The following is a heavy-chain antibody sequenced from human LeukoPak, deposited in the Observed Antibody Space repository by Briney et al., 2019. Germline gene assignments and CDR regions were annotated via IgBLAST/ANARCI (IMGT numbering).Heavy chain of an antibody. Sequence: SETLSLTCTVSGGSISSSSYYWGWIRQPPGKGLEWIGSIYYSGSTYYNPSLKSRVTISVDTSKNQFSLKLSSVTAADTAVYYCARDSYSSSWLPYFDYWGQGTLVTVSS. D-gene: IGHD6-13*01. J-gene: IGHJ4*02. CDR3: ARDSYSSSWLPYFDY. CDR1: GGSISSSSYY. V-gene: IGHV4-39*07. CDR2: IYYSGST.